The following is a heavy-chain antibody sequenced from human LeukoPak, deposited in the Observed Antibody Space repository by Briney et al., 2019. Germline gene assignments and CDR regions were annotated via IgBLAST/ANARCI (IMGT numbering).Heavy chain of an antibody. D-gene: IGHD6-19*01. CDR3: AKASGYSSD. CDR2: IGGSGGSK. J-gene: IGHJ4*02. Sequence: GGSLRLSCAASGFTFSSYSMNWVRQAPGKGLEWVSFIGGSGGSKYYADSVKGRFIISRDNSKNTLYLRMNSLRAEDTAAYYCAKASGYSSDWGQGTLVTVSS. V-gene: IGHV3-23*01. CDR1: GFTFSSYS.